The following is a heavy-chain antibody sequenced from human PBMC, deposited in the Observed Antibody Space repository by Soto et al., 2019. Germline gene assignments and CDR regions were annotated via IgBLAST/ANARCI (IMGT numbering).Heavy chain of an antibody. CDR3: ARTYGSGYGLDV. CDR1: GGSINYHY. Sequence: PSETLSLTCTVAGGSINYHYWSWIRQPPGKGLEWIGYIYYSGSTEYNPSLKSRITISVDTSKSQFSLKLSSVTAADTAVYYCARTYGSGYGLDVWGQGTTVTVSS. J-gene: IGHJ6*02. D-gene: IGHD3-10*01. CDR2: IYYSGST. V-gene: IGHV4-59*11.